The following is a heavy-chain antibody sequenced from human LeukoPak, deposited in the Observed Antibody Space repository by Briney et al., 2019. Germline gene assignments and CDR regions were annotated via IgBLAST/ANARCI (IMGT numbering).Heavy chain of an antibody. CDR3: ARDGGSSNY. CDR1: GFTVSSYW. J-gene: IGHJ4*02. Sequence: PGGSLRLSCAVSGFTVSSYWMSWVRQAPGKGLQWVANIKQDGSEKYYVDSVKGRFTISRVNAENSLYLQMSTLRAEDTAVYYCARDGGSSNYWGQGTLVTVSS. CDR2: IKQDGSEK. V-gene: IGHV3-7*01. D-gene: IGHD1-26*01.